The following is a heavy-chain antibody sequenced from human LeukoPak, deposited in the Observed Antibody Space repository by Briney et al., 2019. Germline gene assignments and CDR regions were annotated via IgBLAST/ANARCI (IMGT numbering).Heavy chain of an antibody. V-gene: IGHV3-53*01. CDR3: ARANYDSSGSWFDP. Sequence: PGRSLRLSCAASGFTFSYYGMHWVRQAPGKGLEWVSVIYSGGSTYYADSVKGRFTISRDNSKNSLYLQMNSLRAEDTAVYYCARANYDSSGSWFDPWGQGTLVTVSS. CDR1: GFTFSYYG. J-gene: IGHJ5*02. D-gene: IGHD3-22*01. CDR2: IYSGGST.